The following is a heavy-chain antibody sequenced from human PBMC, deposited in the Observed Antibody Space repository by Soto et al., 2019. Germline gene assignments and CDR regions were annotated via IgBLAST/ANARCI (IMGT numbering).Heavy chain of an antibody. Sequence: GGSLRLSCAASGFTFSSYAMHWVRQAPGKGLEWVAVISYDGSNKYYADSVKGRFTISRDNSKNTLYLQMNSLRAEDTAVYYCASGYCGGDCYLNWFDPWGQGTLVTVSS. V-gene: IGHV3-30-3*01. CDR2: ISYDGSNK. J-gene: IGHJ5*02. D-gene: IGHD2-21*02. CDR1: GFTFSSYA. CDR3: ASGYCGGDCYLNWFDP.